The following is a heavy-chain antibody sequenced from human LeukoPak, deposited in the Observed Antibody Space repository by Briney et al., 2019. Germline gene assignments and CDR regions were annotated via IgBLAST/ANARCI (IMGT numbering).Heavy chain of an antibody. CDR2: INHSGST. CDR3: AREGNHCSGGSCYGY. CDR1: GGSFSGYY. D-gene: IGHD2-15*01. J-gene: IGHJ4*02. Sequence: SETLSLTCAVYGGSFSGYYWSWIRQPPGKGLEWLGEINHSGSTTYNPSLKSRVTIPVDTSKNQFSLKLSSVTAADTAVYYCAREGNHCSGGSCYGYWGQGTLVTVSS. V-gene: IGHV4-34*01.